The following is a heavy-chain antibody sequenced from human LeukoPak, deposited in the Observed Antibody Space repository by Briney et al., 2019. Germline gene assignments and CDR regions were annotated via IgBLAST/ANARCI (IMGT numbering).Heavy chain of an antibody. Sequence: PGGSLRLSCAASGFTFSTYTTNWVRQAPGKGLEWVSYITGTSSTIYYADSVKGRFTVSRDNARNSLYLQMNSLRDEETAVYYCARVLTDSRGWYHFDYWGQGTLVTVSS. D-gene: IGHD6-19*01. CDR2: ITGTSSTI. J-gene: IGHJ4*02. V-gene: IGHV3-48*02. CDR3: ARVLTDSRGWYHFDY. CDR1: GFTFSTYT.